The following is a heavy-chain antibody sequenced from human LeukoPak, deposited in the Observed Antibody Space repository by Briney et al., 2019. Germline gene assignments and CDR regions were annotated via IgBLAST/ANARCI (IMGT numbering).Heavy chain of an antibody. J-gene: IGHJ4*02. D-gene: IGHD2-2*01. CDR3: AKEGLIGYCSSTSRYGGGFDY. CDR1: GFTFSSYG. V-gene: IGHV3-30*18. CDR2: ISYDGSNK. Sequence: GGSLRLSCAASGFTFSSYGMHWVRQAPGKGLEWVAVISYDGSNKYYADSVKGRFTISRDNSKNTLYLQMNSLRAEDTAVYYCAKEGLIGYCSSTSRYGGGFDYWGQGTLVTVSA.